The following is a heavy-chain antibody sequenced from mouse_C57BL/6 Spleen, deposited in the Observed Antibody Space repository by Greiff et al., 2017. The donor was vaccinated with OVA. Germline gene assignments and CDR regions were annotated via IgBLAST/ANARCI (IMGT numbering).Heavy chain of an antibody. Sequence: QVHVKQPGTELVKPGASVKLSCKASGYTFTSYWMHWVKQRPGQGLEWIGNINPSNGGTNYNEKFKSKATLTVDKSSSTAYMQLSSLTSEDSAVYYCAREKYYYGSSLYFDYWGQGTTLTVSS. CDR2: INPSNGGT. D-gene: IGHD1-1*01. CDR1: GYTFTSYW. V-gene: IGHV1-53*01. CDR3: AREKYYYGSSLYFDY. J-gene: IGHJ2*01.